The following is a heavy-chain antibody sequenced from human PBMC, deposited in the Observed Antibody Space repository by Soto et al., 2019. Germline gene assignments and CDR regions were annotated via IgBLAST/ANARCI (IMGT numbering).Heavy chain of an antibody. V-gene: IGHV4-34*01. CDR1: GGSFSGYY. CDR2: INHSGST. CDR3: ARAHTLEWLSPPRPYYFDY. D-gene: IGHD3-3*01. J-gene: IGHJ4*02. Sequence: QVQLQQWGAGLLKPSETLSLTCAVYGGSFSGYYWSWIRQPPGKGLEWIGEINHSGSTNYNPSLKIRVTISVDMSKNQFSLKLSSVTAADTAVYYCARAHTLEWLSPPRPYYFDYWGQGTLVTVSS.